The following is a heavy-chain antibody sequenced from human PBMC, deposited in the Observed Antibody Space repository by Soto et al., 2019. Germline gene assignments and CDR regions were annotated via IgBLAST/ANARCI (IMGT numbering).Heavy chain of an antibody. CDR2: ISSNGVGT. CDR1: GFTLSGYA. V-gene: IGHV3-64*01. Sequence: VQLAESGGGLAQPGGSLRLSCAASGFTLSGYAMDWVRQAPGKGLEYVSGISSNGVGTYYANSVQGRFTISRDNSKNTVYLQMGSLRHEDMAVYYCARRARPAFYYMDVWGKGTTVTVSS. J-gene: IGHJ6*03. D-gene: IGHD6-6*01. CDR3: ARRARPAFYYMDV.